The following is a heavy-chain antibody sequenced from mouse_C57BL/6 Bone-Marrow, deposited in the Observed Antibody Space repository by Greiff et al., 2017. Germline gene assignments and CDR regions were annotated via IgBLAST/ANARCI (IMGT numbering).Heavy chain of an antibody. D-gene: IGHD4-1*01. CDR3: TRDKRVTGCYAMDY. Sequence: DVHLVESGEGLVKPGGSLKLSCAASGFTFSSYAMSWVRQTPEKRLEWVAYISSGGDYIYYAATVKGRFTISRDNARNTLYLQMSSLKSEDTAMYYCTRDKRVTGCYAMDYWGQGTSVTVSS. J-gene: IGHJ4*01. CDR1: GFTFSSYA. CDR2: ISSGGDYI. V-gene: IGHV5-9-1*02.